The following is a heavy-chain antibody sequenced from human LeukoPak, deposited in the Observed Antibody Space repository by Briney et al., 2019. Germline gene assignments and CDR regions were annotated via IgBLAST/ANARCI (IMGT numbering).Heavy chain of an antibody. Sequence: SETLSLTCTVSGGSISSGGYYWSWIRQHPGKGLEWIGYIYYSGSTYYNPSLKSRVTISVDTSKNQFSLKLSSVTAADTAVYYCARDREGGTPSGFDYWGQGTLVTVSP. J-gene: IGHJ4*02. CDR2: IYYSGST. CDR3: ARDREGGTPSGFDY. CDR1: GGSISSGGYY. D-gene: IGHD2-15*01. V-gene: IGHV4-31*03.